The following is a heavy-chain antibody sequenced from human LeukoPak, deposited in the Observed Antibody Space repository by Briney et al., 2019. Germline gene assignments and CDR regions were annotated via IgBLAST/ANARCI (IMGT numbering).Heavy chain of an antibody. CDR1: GFTFSNYN. V-gene: IGHV3-21*01. D-gene: IGHD6-13*01. CDR2: ITSSGTYI. J-gene: IGHJ4*02. CDR3: AKAGGYSSSWPIDY. Sequence: GGSLRLSCAASGFTFSNYNMNWVRQAPGKAMEWVSSITSSGTYIFYADSVKGRFTISRDNAKNSLYLQMDSLGPEDTAVYYCAKAGGYSSSWPIDYWGQGTLVTVSS.